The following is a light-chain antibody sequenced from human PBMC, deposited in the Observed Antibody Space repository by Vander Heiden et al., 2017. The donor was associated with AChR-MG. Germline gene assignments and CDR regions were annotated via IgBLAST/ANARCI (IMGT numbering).Light chain of an antibody. CDR3: CSYAGSSTFLV. CDR1: SSDVGSYNL. J-gene: IGLJ2*01. V-gene: IGLV2-23*03. Sequence: QPALTQSASVPGSPAQSITISCTGTSSDVGSYNLVSWYQQHPGKAPKLMIYEGSKRPSGVSNRFSGSKSGNTASLTISGLQAEDEADYYCCSYAGSSTFLVFGGGTKLTVL. CDR2: EGS.